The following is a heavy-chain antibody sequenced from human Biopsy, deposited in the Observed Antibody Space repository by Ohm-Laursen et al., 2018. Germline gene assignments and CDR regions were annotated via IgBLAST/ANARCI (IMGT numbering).Heavy chain of an antibody. CDR3: ARDRDRRGWFDP. CDR1: GGSLSSYS. J-gene: IGHJ5*02. D-gene: IGHD1-14*01. Sequence: SDTLSLTCTVSGGSLSSYSWSWIRQPAGKGLGWIGQIYTSGITNYNPSLKSRVTMSVDTSKNKFSLRVSSVTAADTAVYYCARDRDRRGWFDPWGQGTLATVSS. V-gene: IGHV4-4*07. CDR2: IYTSGIT.